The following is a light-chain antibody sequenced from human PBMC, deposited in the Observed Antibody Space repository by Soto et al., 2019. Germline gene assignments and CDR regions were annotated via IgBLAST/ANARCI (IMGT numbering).Light chain of an antibody. J-gene: IGKJ1*01. V-gene: IGKV3-15*01. CDR3: QQYNNWPLP. Sequence: DILMTQSPATLSVSPGERATLSCRASQSVNSHLAWYQQKPGQAPRLLIYGASTRASGVPARFSGSGSGTEFTLTLSSLQSEDCAVYYCQQYNNWPLPFGQGTKVEIK. CDR2: GAS. CDR1: QSVNSH.